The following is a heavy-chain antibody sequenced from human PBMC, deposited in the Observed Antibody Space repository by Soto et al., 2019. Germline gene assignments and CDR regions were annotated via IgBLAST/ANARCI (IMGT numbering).Heavy chain of an antibody. CDR3: ARDTYSGYDFGL. CDR2: IPSRGRP. V-gene: IGHV4-30-4*01. CDR1: GASVAGGSYY. D-gene: IGHD5-12*01. J-gene: IGHJ5*02. Sequence: SETLSLTCSVSGASVAGGSYYWSWVRQPPGKGLEWIGYIPSRGRPFYNPSLTSRGTISADTSKNQLSLQLTSVTAADTAVYYCARDTYSGYDFGLWGQGALVTVSS.